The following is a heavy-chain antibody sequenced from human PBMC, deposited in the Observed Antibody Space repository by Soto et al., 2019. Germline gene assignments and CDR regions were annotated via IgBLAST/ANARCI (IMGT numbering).Heavy chain of an antibody. V-gene: IGHV1-69*13. CDR3: ASRPYSSGKYYYYYYGMDV. Sequence: SVKVSCKASGGTFSSYAISWVRQAPGQGLEWMGGIIPIFGTANYAQKFQGRVTITADESTSTAYMELSSLRSEDTAVYYCASRPYSSGKYYYYYYGMDVWGQGTTVTVS. J-gene: IGHJ6*02. D-gene: IGHD6-25*01. CDR2: IIPIFGTA. CDR1: GGTFSSYA.